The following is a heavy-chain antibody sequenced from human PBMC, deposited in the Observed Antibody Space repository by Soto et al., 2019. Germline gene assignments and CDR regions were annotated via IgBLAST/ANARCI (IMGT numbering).Heavy chain of an antibody. CDR2: IHYSGST. V-gene: IGHV4-59*08. Sequence: PSVILRHPCSVVGGSISSFDCRWIRHHTGKALEWIGYIHYSGSTNCYPSLKSRVTMSVETSQNQFSLKLSSVTAADTAIYYCARGLSDSIWYFGSWGHGTVVTVSS. CDR1: GGSISSFD. CDR3: ARGLSDSIWYFGS. D-gene: IGHD6-13*01. J-gene: IGHJ4*01.